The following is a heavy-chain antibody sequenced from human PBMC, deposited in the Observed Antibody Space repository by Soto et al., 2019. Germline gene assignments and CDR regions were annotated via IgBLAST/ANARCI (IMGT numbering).Heavy chain of an antibody. CDR3: ARDPKATTVPDY. V-gene: IGHV3-21*01. CDR1: GFTFSSYS. Sequence: TGGSLRLSCAASGFTFSSYSMNWVRQAPGKGLEWVSSISSSSSYIYYADSVKGRFTISRDNAKNSLYLQMNSLRAEDTAVYYCARDPKATTVPDYWGQGTLVTVSS. CDR2: ISSSSSYI. D-gene: IGHD4-17*01. J-gene: IGHJ4*02.